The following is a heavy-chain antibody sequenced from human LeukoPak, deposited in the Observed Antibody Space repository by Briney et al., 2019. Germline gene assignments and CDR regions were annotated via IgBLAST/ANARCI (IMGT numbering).Heavy chain of an antibody. Sequence: SQTLSLTCAISGDSFSSNSAAWNWIRQSPSRGLEWLGRTYYRSKWYNDYAVSVKSRITINPDTSKNQFSLQLNSVTPEDTAVYYCARDGGVQLWSNFDYWGQGTLVTVSS. CDR2: TYYRSKWYN. CDR3: ARDGGVQLWSNFDY. J-gene: IGHJ4*02. V-gene: IGHV6-1*01. D-gene: IGHD5-18*01. CDR1: GDSFSSNSAA.